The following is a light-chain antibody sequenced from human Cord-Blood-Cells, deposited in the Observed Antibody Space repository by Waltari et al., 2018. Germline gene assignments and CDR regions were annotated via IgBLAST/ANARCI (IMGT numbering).Light chain of an antibody. J-gene: IGLJ1*01. Sequence: QSALTQPRSVSGSPGQSVTISCTGTSSDVGGYNYVSWYQQHPGKAPNLMIYDVSKRPSGVPDRFSGAKAGKTASRTISGLQAEDEADYYCCSYAGSYPYVFGTGTKVTVL. CDR3: CSYAGSYPYV. CDR2: DVS. V-gene: IGLV2-11*01. CDR1: SSDVGGYNY.